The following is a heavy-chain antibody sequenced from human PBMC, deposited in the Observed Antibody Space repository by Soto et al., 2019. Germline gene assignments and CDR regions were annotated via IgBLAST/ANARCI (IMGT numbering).Heavy chain of an antibody. V-gene: IGHV4-34*01. CDR1: GGSFSGYY. CDR2: INHSGST. Sequence: SQTLSLPCAVYGGSFSGYYWSWIRQPPGKGLEWIGEINHSGSTNYNPSPKSRVTISVDTSKNQFSLKLSSVTAADTAVYYCARASIAAAGTKEAFDPWGQGTLVTVSS. CDR3: ARASIAAAGTKEAFDP. D-gene: IGHD6-13*01. J-gene: IGHJ5*02.